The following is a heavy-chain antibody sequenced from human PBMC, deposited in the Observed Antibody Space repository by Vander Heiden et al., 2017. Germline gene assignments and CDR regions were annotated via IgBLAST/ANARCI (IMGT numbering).Heavy chain of an antibody. CDR1: GGSISSSSYY. J-gene: IGHJ4*02. D-gene: IGHD1-7*01. CDR3: ARHTGTKDYHWFDY. CDR2: IYYSGST. V-gene: IGHV4-39*01. Sequence: QLQLQESGPGLVKPSETLSLTCTVSGGSISSSSYYWGWIRQPPGKGLEWIGSIYYSGSTYSNPSLKSRVTISVDTSKNQFSLKLSSVPAADTAVYYCARHTGTKDYHWFDYWGQGTLVNVSS.